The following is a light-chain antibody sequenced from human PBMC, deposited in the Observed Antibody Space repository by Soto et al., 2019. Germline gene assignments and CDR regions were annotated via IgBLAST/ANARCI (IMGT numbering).Light chain of an antibody. CDR3: QQYYSAPLT. Sequence: DIVMTQSPDSLPVSLGERATINCKSSQSLLSSRDNKNYFAWYQERPGQSPKLLISWASTRESGVPDRISGSGSGTDFTLTISSLQAEDVAVYYCQQYYSAPLTFGGGTKVEIK. CDR2: WAS. V-gene: IGKV4-1*01. CDR1: QSLLSSRDNKNY. J-gene: IGKJ4*01.